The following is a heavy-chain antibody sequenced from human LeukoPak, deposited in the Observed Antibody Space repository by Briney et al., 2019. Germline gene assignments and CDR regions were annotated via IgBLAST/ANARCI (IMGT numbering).Heavy chain of an antibody. D-gene: IGHD6-6*01. CDR2: INRSGST. J-gene: IGHJ5*02. CDR1: GGSFSGYF. V-gene: IGHV4-34*01. CDR3: AVSAAALFDP. Sequence: SETLSLTCAVYGGSFSGYFWSWFRQPPGKGLEWIGEINRSGSTNYNSSLSLKSRVTISVDTSKNQFSLKLSSVTAADTAVYYCAVSAAALFDPWGQGTLVTVSS.